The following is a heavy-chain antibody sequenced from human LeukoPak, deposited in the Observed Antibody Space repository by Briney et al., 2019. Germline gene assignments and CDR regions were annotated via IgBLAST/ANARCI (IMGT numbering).Heavy chain of an antibody. V-gene: IGHV3-53*01. CDR2: IYSGGST. Sequence: GESLRLSCAASGFTVSSNYMSWVRQAPGKGLEWVSVIYSGGSTYYADSVKGRFAISRDNSKNTLYLQMNSLRAEDTAVYYCARGRAGYYFDYWGQGTLVTVSS. CDR1: GFTVSSNY. CDR3: ARGRAGYYFDY. J-gene: IGHJ4*02.